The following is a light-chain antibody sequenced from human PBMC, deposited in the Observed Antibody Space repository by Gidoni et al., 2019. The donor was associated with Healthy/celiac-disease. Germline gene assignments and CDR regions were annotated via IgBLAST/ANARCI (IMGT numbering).Light chain of an antibody. CDR2: RNN. Sequence: QSVLTQPPSASGTPGQRVTISCSGSSSNIGSNYVYWYQQLPGTAPQLLIYRNNQRPSGVPDRFSGSKSGTSGSLAISGLRSEDEADYYCAAWDDSLSGRWVFGGGTKLTVL. J-gene: IGLJ3*02. V-gene: IGLV1-47*01. CDR3: AAWDDSLSGRWV. CDR1: SSNIGSNY.